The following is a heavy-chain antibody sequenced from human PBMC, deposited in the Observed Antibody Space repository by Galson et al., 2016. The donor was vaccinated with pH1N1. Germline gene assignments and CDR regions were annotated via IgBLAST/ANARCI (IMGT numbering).Heavy chain of an antibody. CDR1: GVSVNSPTYY. CDR3: AREADSSDSTGYYYETFDY. V-gene: IGHV4-61*02. Sequence: TLSLTCTVSGVSVNSPTYYWSWIRQPAGKGLEWIGRFHTSGSTNYKPSLNSRVTISLDASNNQFSLKLTSVTAADTAVYYCAREADSSDSTGYYYETFDYWGQGTTVTVSS. D-gene: IGHD3-22*01. CDR2: FHTSGST. J-gene: IGHJ4*02.